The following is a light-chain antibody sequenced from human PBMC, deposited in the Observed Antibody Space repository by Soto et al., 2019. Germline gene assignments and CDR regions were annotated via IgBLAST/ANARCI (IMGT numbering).Light chain of an antibody. Sequence: QSVLTQPASVSGPPGQSITVSCTGTSSDVGGYNYVSWYQQHPGKAPRLMIYDVTNRPSGVSNRFSGSKSGNTASLTISGLQAEDEADYYCSSYSRGSTYVFGTGTQLTVL. J-gene: IGLJ1*01. CDR1: SSDVGGYNY. CDR2: DVT. CDR3: SSYSRGSTYV. V-gene: IGLV2-14*01.